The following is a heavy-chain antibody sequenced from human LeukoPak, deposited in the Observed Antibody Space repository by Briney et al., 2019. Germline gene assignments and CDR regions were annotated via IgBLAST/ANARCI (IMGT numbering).Heavy chain of an antibody. D-gene: IGHD2-2*02. J-gene: IGHJ4*02. CDR2: VDSSGST. CDR3: ARSVVVPAAIGRYYFDY. V-gene: IGHV4-59*08. CDR1: GGSISSFY. Sequence: KTSETLSLTCTVSGGSISSFYWTWIRQPPGKGLEWVGYVDSSGSTHYSPSLKSRVTISLDTSKNQFSLKLSSVTAADTAVYYCARSVVVPAAIGRYYFDYWGQGTLVTVSS.